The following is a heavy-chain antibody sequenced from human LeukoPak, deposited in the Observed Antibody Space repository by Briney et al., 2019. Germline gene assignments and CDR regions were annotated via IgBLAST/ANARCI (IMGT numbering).Heavy chain of an antibody. CDR1: GFTFINYY. J-gene: IGHJ4*02. CDR2: INLSGGST. Sequence: ASVKVSCKASGFTFINYYMHWVRQAPGQGLEWLGIINLSGGSTHYPQKFQDRVTMTRDTSTSTVYMELSSLRSEDTAVYYCARDLDYGEKSEDYWGQGTLVTVST. D-gene: IGHD4/OR15-4a*01. V-gene: IGHV1-46*01. CDR3: ARDLDYGEKSEDY.